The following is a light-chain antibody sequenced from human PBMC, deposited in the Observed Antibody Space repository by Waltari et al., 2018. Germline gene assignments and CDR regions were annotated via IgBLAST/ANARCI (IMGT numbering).Light chain of an antibody. CDR3: SSYTRTNTLV. CDR2: DVT. J-gene: IGLJ2*01. CDR1: NRDVGAFNF. Sequence: QSALTQPASVSGSPGQSITISCTGTNRDVGAFNFVSWFQQHPGKAPKLLIYDVTKLPSGVSNRCSGSKSGNTASLTISGLQTEDEAEYYCSSYTRTNTLVFGGGSRLTVL. V-gene: IGLV2-14*03.